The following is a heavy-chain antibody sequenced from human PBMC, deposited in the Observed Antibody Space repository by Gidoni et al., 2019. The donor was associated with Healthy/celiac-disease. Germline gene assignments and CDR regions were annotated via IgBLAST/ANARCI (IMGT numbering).Heavy chain of an antibody. D-gene: IGHD2-2*01. CDR3: ANGDPPAVPWFNYYFDY. J-gene: IGHJ4*02. CDR2: ISGSGGST. Sequence: EVQLLESVGGLVQPGGSLRLSCAASGFPFSSSAISWVRQAPGKGLEWVSAISGSGGSTYYADSVKGRFTISRDNSKNTLYLQMNSLRAEDTAVYYCANGDPPAVPWFNYYFDYWGQGTLVTVSS. V-gene: IGHV3-23*01. CDR1: GFPFSSSA.